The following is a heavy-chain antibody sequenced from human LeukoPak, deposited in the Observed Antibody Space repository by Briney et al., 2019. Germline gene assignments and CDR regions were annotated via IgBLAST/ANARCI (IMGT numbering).Heavy chain of an antibody. CDR1: GFTFSSYA. CDR2: ISGSGGST. V-gene: IGHV3-23*01. D-gene: IGHD6-13*01. CDR3: AKRIGSSWLYYFDY. J-gene: IGHJ4*02. Sequence: GGSLRLSCAASGFTFSSYAMSGVRQAPGKGLEWVSAISGSGGSTYYADSVKGRFTISRDNSKNTLYLQMNSLRAEDTAVYYCAKRIGSSWLYYFDYWGQGTLVTVSS.